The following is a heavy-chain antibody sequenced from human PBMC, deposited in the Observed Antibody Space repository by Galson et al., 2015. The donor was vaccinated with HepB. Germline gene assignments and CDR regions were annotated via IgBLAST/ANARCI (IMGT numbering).Heavy chain of an antibody. CDR2: ISGSAVTT. Sequence: SLRLSCAASGFTFSSYAMYWVRQAPGKGLEWVSGISGSAVTTYYADSVKGRFTISRDNSKNTLYLQMNSLRADDTAVYYCAKGYGDYSHYYYYYGMDVWGQGTTVTVSS. J-gene: IGHJ6*02. CDR3: AKGYGDYSHYYYYYGMDV. CDR1: GFTFSSYA. D-gene: IGHD4-17*01. V-gene: IGHV3-23*01.